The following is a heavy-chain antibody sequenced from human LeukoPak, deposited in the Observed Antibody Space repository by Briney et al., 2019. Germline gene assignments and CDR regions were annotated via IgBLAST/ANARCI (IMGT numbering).Heavy chain of an antibody. CDR1: GFTFSSYA. J-gene: IGHJ3*02. V-gene: IGHV3-64*01. CDR3: AKGFWSVVVVAAIPDAFDI. D-gene: IGHD2-15*01. CDR2: ISSNGGST. Sequence: GGSLRLSCAASGFTFSSYAMRWVRQAPGKGLEYVSAISSNGGSTYYANSVKGRFTISRDNSKNTLYLQMNSLRAEDTAVYYCAKGFWSVVVVAAIPDAFDIWGQGTMVTVSS.